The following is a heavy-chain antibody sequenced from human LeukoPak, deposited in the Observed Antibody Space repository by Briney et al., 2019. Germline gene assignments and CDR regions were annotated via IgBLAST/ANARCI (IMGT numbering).Heavy chain of an antibody. CDR3: ARDSTSYYYGSGVALGYFQH. CDR1: GGTFSSYA. D-gene: IGHD3-10*01. J-gene: IGHJ1*01. Sequence: SVKVSCKASGGTFSSYAISWVRQAPGQGLEWMGGIIPIFGTANYAQKFQGRVTITADKSTSTAYMELSSLRSEDTAVYYCARDSTSYYYGSGVALGYFQHWGQGTLVTVSS. V-gene: IGHV1-69*06. CDR2: IIPIFGTA.